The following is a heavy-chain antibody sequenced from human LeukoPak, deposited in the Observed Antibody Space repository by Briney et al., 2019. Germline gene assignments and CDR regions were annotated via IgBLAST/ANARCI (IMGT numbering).Heavy chain of an antibody. CDR3: AKDRNAWPTNFDS. V-gene: IGHV3-23*01. CDR2: ISSSGGTT. J-gene: IGHJ4*02. CDR1: GFRFENFA. Sequence: PGRSLRLSCLASGFRFENFAMHWVRQAPGKRLEWVSAISSSGGTTYYADSVKGRFRISRDNSKNTLYLRMNRLRAEDTAIYYCAKDRNAWPTNFDSWGQGTLVTVSA. D-gene: IGHD5-24*01.